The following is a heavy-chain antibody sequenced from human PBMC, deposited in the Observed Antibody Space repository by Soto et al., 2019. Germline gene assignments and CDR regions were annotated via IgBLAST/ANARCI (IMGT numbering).Heavy chain of an antibody. CDR1: GFTFSSYA. J-gene: IGHJ6*02. CDR2: ISGSGGST. V-gene: IGHV3-23*01. Sequence: GESLKISCAASGFTFSSYAMSWVRQAPGKGLEWVSAISGSGGSTYYADSVKGRFTISRDNSKNTLYLQMNSLRAEDTAVYYCAKDRGPYGMDVWGQGTTVTVSS. CDR3: AKDRGPYGMDV.